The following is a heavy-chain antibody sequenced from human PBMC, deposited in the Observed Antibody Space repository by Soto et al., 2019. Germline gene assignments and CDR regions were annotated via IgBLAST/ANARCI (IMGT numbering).Heavy chain of an antibody. D-gene: IGHD3-3*01. Sequence: VKVSCKASGYTFTGYFIHWVRQAPGQGLEWMGWINPNSGATKYAQKFQGRVTMTRDTSISTAYMELTLLRSDDTAIYYCARGGGTILAPLPWGEGTLVTVSS. J-gene: IGHJ5*02. CDR2: INPNSGAT. CDR3: ARGGGTILAPLP. V-gene: IGHV1-2*02. CDR1: GYTFTGYF.